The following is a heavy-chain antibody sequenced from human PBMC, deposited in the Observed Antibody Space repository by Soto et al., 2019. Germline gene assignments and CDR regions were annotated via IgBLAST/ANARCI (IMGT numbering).Heavy chain of an antibody. CDR3: ARDSGGGELFFDY. D-gene: IGHD3-10*01. CDR1: GFTFSDYY. J-gene: IGHJ4*02. V-gene: IGHV3-11*06. Sequence: PGGSLRLSCAASGFTFSDYYMSWIRQAPGKGLEWVSYISSSSSYTNYADSVKGRFTISRDNAKNSLYLQMNSLRAEDTAVYYGARDSGGGELFFDYWGQGTLVTVSS. CDR2: ISSSSSYT.